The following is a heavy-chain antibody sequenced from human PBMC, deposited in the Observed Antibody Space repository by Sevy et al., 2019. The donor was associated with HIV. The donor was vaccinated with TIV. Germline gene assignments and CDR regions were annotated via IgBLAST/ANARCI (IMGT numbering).Heavy chain of an antibody. CDR3: ARDQTCWDGAPDY. V-gene: IGHV3-74*01. CDR1: GLSFSTYG. CDR2: ITPDGNTT. Sequence: GGSLRLSCAASGLSFSTYGMHWVRQAPGKGLVWVSRITPDGNTTDYAASVKGRFTVSRDNPKNTLYLQMNSLRAEDTAVYYCARDQTCWDGAPDYWGQGTLVTVSS. D-gene: IGHD4-17*01. J-gene: IGHJ4*02.